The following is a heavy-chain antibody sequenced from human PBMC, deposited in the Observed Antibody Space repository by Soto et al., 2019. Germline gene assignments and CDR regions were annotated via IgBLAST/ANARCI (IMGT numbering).Heavy chain of an antibody. CDR1: GYTFTGYY. D-gene: IGHD2-15*01. J-gene: IGHJ3*02. Sequence: GASVKVSCKASGYTFTGYYMHWVRQAPGQGLEWMGWINPNSGGTNYAQKFQGWVTMTRDTSISTAYMELSRLRSDDTAVYYCARGDCSGGSCYSSSAFDIWGQGTMVTVS. CDR3: ARGDCSGGSCYSSSAFDI. V-gene: IGHV1-2*04. CDR2: INPNSGGT.